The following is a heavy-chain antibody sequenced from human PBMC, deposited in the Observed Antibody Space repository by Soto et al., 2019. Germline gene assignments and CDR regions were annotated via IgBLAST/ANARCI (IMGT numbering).Heavy chain of an antibody. Sequence: GSLRLSCAASGFTFSSFSMNWVRQAPGEGLEWVSSISSSSAHIYYTDSVKGRFTISRDNAKNSLYLQMNSLRAEDTAVYYCARDPAWSGLNWFDPRGQGTLVTVSS. CDR3: ARDPAWSGLNWFDP. D-gene: IGHD3-3*01. CDR1: GFTFSSFS. J-gene: IGHJ5*02. V-gene: IGHV3-21*01. CDR2: ISSSSAHI.